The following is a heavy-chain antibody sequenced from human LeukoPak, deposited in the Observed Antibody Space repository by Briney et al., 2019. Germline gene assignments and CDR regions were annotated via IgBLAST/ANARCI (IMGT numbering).Heavy chain of an antibody. CDR2: IYYSGST. J-gene: IGHJ4*02. Sequence: SETLSLTCTVSGGSISSSSYYWGWIRQPPGKGLEWIGSIYYSGSTYYNPSLKSRVTISVDTSKNQFSLKLSSVTAADMAVYYCARHYDSSGYLFDYWGQGTLVTVSS. V-gene: IGHV4-39*01. D-gene: IGHD3-22*01. CDR3: ARHYDSSGYLFDY. CDR1: GGSISSSSYY.